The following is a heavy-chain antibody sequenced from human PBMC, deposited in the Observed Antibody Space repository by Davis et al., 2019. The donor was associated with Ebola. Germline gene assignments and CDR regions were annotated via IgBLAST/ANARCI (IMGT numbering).Heavy chain of an antibody. Sequence: PSQTLSLTCTVSGGSISSGGYYWSWTRQHPGKGLEWIGYTYYSGSTYYNPSLKSRVTISVDTSKNHFSLKLSSVTAADTAVYYCASSFSGSYSPGLDYWGQGTLVTVSS. CDR3: ASSFSGSYSPGLDY. D-gene: IGHD3-10*01. CDR1: GGSISSGGYY. V-gene: IGHV4-31*03. CDR2: TYYSGST. J-gene: IGHJ4*02.